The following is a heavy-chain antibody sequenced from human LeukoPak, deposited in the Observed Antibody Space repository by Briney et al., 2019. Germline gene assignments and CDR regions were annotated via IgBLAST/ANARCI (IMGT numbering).Heavy chain of an antibody. CDR1: GFTFSNYG. V-gene: IGHV3-33*01. CDR2: IWYDGSNK. Sequence: GGSLRLSCAASGFTFSNYGMHWVRQAPGKGLEWVAVIWYDGSNKYYADSVKGRFTISRDNSKNTLYLQMNSLRAEDTAVYYCARLPRSDAFDIWGQGTMVTVSS. J-gene: IGHJ3*02. CDR3: ARLPRSDAFDI.